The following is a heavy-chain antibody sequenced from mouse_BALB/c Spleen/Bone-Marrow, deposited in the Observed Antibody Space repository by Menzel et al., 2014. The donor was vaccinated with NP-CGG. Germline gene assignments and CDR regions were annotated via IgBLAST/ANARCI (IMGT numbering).Heavy chain of an antibody. V-gene: IGHV4-2*02. J-gene: IGHJ2*01. CDR3: ARLGYYGYHDK. D-gene: IGHD1-2*01. CDR1: GFDFGRYW. CDR2: INPGSSTI. Sequence: EVKLMESGGGLAQPGGSLNLACVASGFDFGRYWMSWAWQAPGKGLEWIGEINPGSSTINYSPSLKDKFIMSRDNAKNTLYLQMRKVRSEDTALYYCARLGYYGYHDKWGQGTTLTVSS.